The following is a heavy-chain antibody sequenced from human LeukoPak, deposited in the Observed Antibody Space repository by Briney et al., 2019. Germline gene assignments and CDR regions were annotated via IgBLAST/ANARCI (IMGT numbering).Heavy chain of an antibody. Sequence: GASVKVSCKVSGYTLTELSMHWVRQAPGKGLEWMGGFDPEDGETIYAQKFQGRVTMTEDTSTDTAYMELSSLRSEDTAVYYCASPMVRGVIFEYFQHWGQGTLVTVSS. J-gene: IGHJ1*01. CDR3: ASPMVRGVIFEYFQH. CDR1: GYTLTELS. CDR2: FDPEDGET. V-gene: IGHV1-24*01. D-gene: IGHD3-10*01.